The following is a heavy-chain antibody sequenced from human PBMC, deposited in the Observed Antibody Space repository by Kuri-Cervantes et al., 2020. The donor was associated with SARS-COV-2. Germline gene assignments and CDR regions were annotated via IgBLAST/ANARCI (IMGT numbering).Heavy chain of an antibody. CDR2: ISAYNGNT. D-gene: IGHD4-23*01. V-gene: IGHV1-18*01. Sequence: ASVKVSCKASGYTFTSYGISWVRQAPGQGLEWMGWISAYNGNTNYAQKLQGRVTMTTDTSTSTAYMELRSLRSDDTAVYYCARGSGTVVTPYLAFDIWGQGTMVTVSS. CDR3: ARGSGTVVTPYLAFDI. J-gene: IGHJ3*02. CDR1: GYTFTSYG.